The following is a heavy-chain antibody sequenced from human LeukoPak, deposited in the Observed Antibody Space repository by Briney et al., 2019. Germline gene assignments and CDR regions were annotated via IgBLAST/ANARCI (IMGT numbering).Heavy chain of an antibody. J-gene: IGHJ6*02. CDR1: GYTFTSYG. V-gene: IGHV1-18*01. CDR3: ARERLVPAAIPAPLYYYYYGMDV. Sequence: GASVKVSCKASGYTFTSYGISWVRQAPGQGLEWMGWISAYNGNTNYAQKLQGRVTMTTDTSTSTAYMELRSLRSDDTAVYYCARERLVPAAIPAPLYYYYYGMDVWGQGTTVTVSS. CDR2: ISAYNGNT. D-gene: IGHD2-2*02.